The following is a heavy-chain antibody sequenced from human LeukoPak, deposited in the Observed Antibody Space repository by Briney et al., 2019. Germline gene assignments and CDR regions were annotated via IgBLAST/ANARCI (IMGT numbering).Heavy chain of an antibody. V-gene: IGHV4-59*12. J-gene: IGHJ4*02. CDR3: ARPYGSGSYFDY. D-gene: IGHD3-10*01. Sequence: SETLSLTCSVSGGSITGYSWSWIRQPPGKGLEWIGYIYYSGDTFYNPSLNSRLSISVDTSKNQFSLKLSSVTAADTAVYYCARPYGSGSYFDYWGQGTLVTVSS. CDR2: IYYSGDT. CDR1: GGSITGYS.